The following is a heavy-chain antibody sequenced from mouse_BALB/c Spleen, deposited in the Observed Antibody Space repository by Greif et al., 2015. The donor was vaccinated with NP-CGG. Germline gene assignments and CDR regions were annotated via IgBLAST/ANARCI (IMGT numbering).Heavy chain of an antibody. D-gene: IGHD2-2*01. CDR1: GFNIKDYY. CDR3: NARGAGYLYYFDY. CDR2: IDPENGDT. V-gene: IGHV14-4*02. Sequence: SGAELVRSGASVKLSCTASGFNIKDYYMHWVKQRPEQGLEWIGWIDPENGDTEYAPKFQGKATMTADTSSNTAYLQLSSLTSEDTAVYYCNARGAGYLYYFDYWGQGTTLTVSS. J-gene: IGHJ2*01.